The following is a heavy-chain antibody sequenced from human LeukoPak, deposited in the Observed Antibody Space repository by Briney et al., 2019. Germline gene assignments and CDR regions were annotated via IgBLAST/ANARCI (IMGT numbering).Heavy chain of an antibody. D-gene: IGHD2-2*01. Sequence: PGGSLRLSCVASGFSFKNYAMSWVRQAPGKGLEWVSAISGSGGSTYYADSVKGRFTISRDNSKNTLYLQMNSLRAEDTAVYYCAKDHYCSSTSCYSYYYYGMDVWGQGTTVTVSS. V-gene: IGHV3-23*01. CDR1: GFSFKNYA. CDR3: AKDHYCSSTSCYSYYYYGMDV. CDR2: ISGSGGST. J-gene: IGHJ6*02.